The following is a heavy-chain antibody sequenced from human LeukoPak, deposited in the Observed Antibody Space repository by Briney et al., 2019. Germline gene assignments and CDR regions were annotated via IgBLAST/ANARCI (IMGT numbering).Heavy chain of an antibody. J-gene: IGHJ5*02. V-gene: IGHV1-2*02. D-gene: IGHD2-2*02. CDR3: ARGAIVVVPAAINWFDP. CDR2: INPNSGGT. Sequence: RGASVKVSCKASGYTFTGYYMHWVRQAPGQGLEWMGWINPNSGGTNYAQKFQGRVTMTRDTSISTAYMELSRLRSDDTAVYYCARGAIVVVPAAINWFDPWGQGTLVTVSS. CDR1: GYTFTGYY.